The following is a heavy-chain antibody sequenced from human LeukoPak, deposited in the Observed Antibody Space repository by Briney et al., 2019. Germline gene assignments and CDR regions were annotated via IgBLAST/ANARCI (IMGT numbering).Heavy chain of an antibody. CDR1: GGSISRYY. V-gene: IGHV4-59*08. CDR3: ARHLYESRGQTSFDY. Sequence: PSETLSLTCTVSGGSISRYYWSWIRQPPGKGLEWIGYISYSGSTNYNPSLKSRVTISVDTSQNQFSLKLSSVTAADTAMYYCARHLYESRGQTSFDYWGQGTLVTVSS. CDR2: ISYSGST. J-gene: IGHJ4*02. D-gene: IGHD3-22*01.